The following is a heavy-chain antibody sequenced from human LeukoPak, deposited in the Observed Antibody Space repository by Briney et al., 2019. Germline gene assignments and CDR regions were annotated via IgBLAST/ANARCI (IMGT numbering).Heavy chain of an antibody. J-gene: IGHJ4*02. V-gene: IGHV1-2*02. D-gene: IGHD3-16*01. CDR3: GRGRSWVLWEVPGN. CDR2: INPNSGGT. CDR1: GYTFTGYY. Sequence: ASVKVSFKASGYTFTGYYMHWVRQAPGQGLEWMGWINPNSGGTNYAQKFQGRLTMTRDTSISTAYMELSRLRSDDRVVHYGGRGRSWVLWEVPGNWGEGTLVTVSS.